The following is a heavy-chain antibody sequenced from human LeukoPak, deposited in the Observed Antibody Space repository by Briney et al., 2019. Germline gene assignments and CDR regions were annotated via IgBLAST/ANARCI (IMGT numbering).Heavy chain of an antibody. CDR1: GFTFDDYA. CDR3: AKGLHPVGGYDQNWFDP. CDR2: ISWNSGSI. Sequence: SLRVSCAASGFTFDDYAMHWVRQAPGKGLECVSGISWNSGSIGYADSVKGRFTISRDNAKNSLYLQMNSLRAEDTALYYCAKGLHPVGGYDQNWFDPWGQGTLVTVSS. D-gene: IGHD5-12*01. V-gene: IGHV3-9*01. J-gene: IGHJ5*02.